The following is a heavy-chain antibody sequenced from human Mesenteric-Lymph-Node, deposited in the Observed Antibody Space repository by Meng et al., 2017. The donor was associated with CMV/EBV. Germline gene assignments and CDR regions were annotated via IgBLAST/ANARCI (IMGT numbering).Heavy chain of an antibody. D-gene: IGHD6-13*01. J-gene: IGHJ5*02. Sequence: QVQLVHSGAEVKKPGSSVKVSCKASGGTFSSYTISWVRQAPGQGLEWMGRIIPILGIANYAQKFQGRVTITADKSTSTDYMELSSLRSEDTAVYYCAGGIAAAGSRWFDPWGQGTLVTVSS. V-gene: IGHV1-69*02. CDR2: IIPILGIA. CDR1: GGTFSSYT. CDR3: AGGIAAAGSRWFDP.